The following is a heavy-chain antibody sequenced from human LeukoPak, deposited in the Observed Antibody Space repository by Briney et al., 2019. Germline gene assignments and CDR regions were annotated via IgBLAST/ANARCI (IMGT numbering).Heavy chain of an antibody. D-gene: IGHD1-14*01. V-gene: IGHV4-59*01. J-gene: IGHJ4*02. CDR3: ARDRTLFDY. CDR2: IYYNVST. Sequence: SETLSLTCAVYGGSFSGYYWSWIRQPPGKGLEWIGYIYYNVSTNYNPSLKSRVTISVDTSMNQFSLKLSSVTAADTAVYHCARDRTLFDYWGQGTLVTVSS. CDR1: GGSFSGYY.